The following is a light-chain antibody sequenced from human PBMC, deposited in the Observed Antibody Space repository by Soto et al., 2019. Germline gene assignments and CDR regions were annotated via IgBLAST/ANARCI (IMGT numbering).Light chain of an antibody. CDR3: CSYTDGSSLL. Sequence: QSALTQPASVSGSPGQSITISCTGTSSDVGGYNYVSWYQQHPGKAPKLMIYEVSNRPSGVSNRFSGSRSGNTASLTISGLQAEDEADYYCCSYTDGSSLLFGGGTKVTVL. CDR2: EVS. V-gene: IGLV2-14*01. J-gene: IGLJ3*02. CDR1: SSDVGGYNY.